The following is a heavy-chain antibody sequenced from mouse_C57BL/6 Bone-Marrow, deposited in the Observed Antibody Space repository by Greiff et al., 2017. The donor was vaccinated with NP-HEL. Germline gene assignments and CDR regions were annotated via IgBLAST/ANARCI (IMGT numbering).Heavy chain of an antibody. D-gene: IGHD1-1*01. J-gene: IGHJ2*01. CDR2: IHPNSGST. Sequence: QVQLQQPGAELVKPGASVKLSCKASGYTFTSYWMRWVKQRPGQGLEWIGMIHPNSGSTNYNEKFKSKATLTVDKSSSTAYMQLSSLTSEDSAVYYCARGYYGSSYNYWGQGTTLTVSS. V-gene: IGHV1-64*01. CDR1: GYTFTSYW. CDR3: ARGYYGSSYNY.